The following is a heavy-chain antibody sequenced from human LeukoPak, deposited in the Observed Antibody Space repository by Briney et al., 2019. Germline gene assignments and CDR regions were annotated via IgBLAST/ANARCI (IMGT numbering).Heavy chain of an antibody. CDR3: AREGGPHYYDSSGQTRDFNY. J-gene: IGHJ4*02. Sequence: ASVKVSCKASGYTFTSYYMLWVRQAPGQGLEWMGIINPSGGSTSYAQKFQGRVTMTRDTSTSTVYMELSSLRSEDTAVYYCAREGGPHYYDSSGQTRDFNYWGQGTLVTVSS. D-gene: IGHD3-22*01. CDR1: GYTFTSYY. CDR2: INPSGGST. V-gene: IGHV1-46*01.